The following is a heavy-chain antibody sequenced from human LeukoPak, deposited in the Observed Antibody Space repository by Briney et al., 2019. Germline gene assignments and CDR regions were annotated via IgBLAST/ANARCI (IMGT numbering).Heavy chain of an antibody. CDR3: ARDQRAANYDFWPYSYSYGMDV. J-gene: IGHJ6*02. D-gene: IGHD3-3*01. CDR2: IYYSGST. V-gene: IGHV4-59*01. Sequence: SETLSRTCTGSGGSISSYYWGWTRQRPGKGLEGMGYIYYSGSTNYNPSLRSRVTISVDTSKNQFSLKLSSLTAADTAVYYCARDQRAANYDFWPYSYSYGMDVWGQGTTVTVSS. CDR1: GGSISSYY.